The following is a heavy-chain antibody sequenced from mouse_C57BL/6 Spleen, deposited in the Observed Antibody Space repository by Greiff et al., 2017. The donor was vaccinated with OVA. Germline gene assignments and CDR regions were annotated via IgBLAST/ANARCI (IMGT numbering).Heavy chain of an antibody. J-gene: IGHJ2*01. D-gene: IGHD4-1*01. Sequence: VQLKESGPVLVKPGASVKMSCKASGYTFTDYYMNWVKQSHGKSLEWIGVINPYNGGTSYNQKFKGKATLTVDKSSSTAYMELNSLTSEDSAVYYCARTPSSNSPFDYWGQGTTLTVSS. CDR3: ARTPSSNSPFDY. CDR2: INPYNGGT. CDR1: GYTFTDYY. V-gene: IGHV1-19*01.